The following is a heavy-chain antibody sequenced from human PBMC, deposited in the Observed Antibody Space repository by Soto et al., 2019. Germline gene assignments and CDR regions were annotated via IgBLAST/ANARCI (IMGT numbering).Heavy chain of an antibody. Sequence: SETLSLTCTVSGGSISSGGYYWSWIRQHPGKGLEWIGYIYYSGSTYYNPSLKSRVTISVDTSKNQFSLKLSSVTAADTAVYYCARVTDTRWGWFDPWGQGTLVTVSS. J-gene: IGHJ5*02. V-gene: IGHV4-31*03. CDR2: IYYSGST. D-gene: IGHD5-18*01. CDR1: GGSISSGGYY. CDR3: ARVTDTRWGWFDP.